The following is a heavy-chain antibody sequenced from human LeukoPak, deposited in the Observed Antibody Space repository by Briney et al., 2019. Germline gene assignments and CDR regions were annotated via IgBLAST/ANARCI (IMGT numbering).Heavy chain of an antibody. Sequence: PSETLSLTCTVSGGSISSGDYYWSWIRQPPGKGLEWIGYIYYSGSTYYNPSLKSRVTISVDTSKNQFSLKLSSVTAADTAVYYCARIRFSDYYFDYWGQGTLVTVSS. CDR3: ARIRFSDYYFDY. D-gene: IGHD3-3*01. CDR1: GGSISSGDYY. CDR2: IYYSGST. V-gene: IGHV4-30-4*08. J-gene: IGHJ4*02.